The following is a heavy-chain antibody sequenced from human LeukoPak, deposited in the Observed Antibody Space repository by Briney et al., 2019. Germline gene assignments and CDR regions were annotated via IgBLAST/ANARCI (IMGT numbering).Heavy chain of an antibody. CDR1: GYTFTSYY. CDR3: ATSWIAADSPAFFDY. J-gene: IGHJ4*02. CDR2: INPSGGST. Sequence: VASVKVSCKASGYTFTSYYMHWVRQAPGQGLEWMGIINPSGGSTSYAQKFQGRVTMTEDTSTDTAYMELSSLRSEDTAVYYCATSWIAADSPAFFDYWGQGTLVTVSS. D-gene: IGHD6-13*01. V-gene: IGHV1-46*01.